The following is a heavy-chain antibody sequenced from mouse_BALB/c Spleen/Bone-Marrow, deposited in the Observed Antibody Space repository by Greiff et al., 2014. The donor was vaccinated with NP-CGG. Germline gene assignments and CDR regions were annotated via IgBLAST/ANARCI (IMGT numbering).Heavy chain of an antibody. V-gene: IGHV5-6*02. J-gene: IGHJ4*01. CDR2: ISSGGGYT. Sequence: DVKLKESGGDLVKPGGSLKLSCAASGFTFSSYGMSWVRQTPDKRLEWVATISSGGGYTYYPDSVQGRFTISRDNAKNTLYLQISRQKSEDTAKYYGARWDYDGGSYAMDYWGQGTSVTVS. D-gene: IGHD2-4*01. CDR1: GFTFSSYG. CDR3: ARWDYDGGSYAMDY.